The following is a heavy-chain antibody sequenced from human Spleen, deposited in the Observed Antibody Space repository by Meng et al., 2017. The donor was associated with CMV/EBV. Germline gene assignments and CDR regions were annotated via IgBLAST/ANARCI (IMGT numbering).Heavy chain of an antibody. V-gene: IGHV1-8*01. D-gene: IGHD3-16*02. CDR1: TFTSYD. Sequence: TFTSYDINWVRQATGQGLEWMGWMNPNSGNTGYAQKFQGRVTMTRNTSISTAYMELSSLRSEDTAVYYCARKRKILGELSFGRWFDPWGQGTLVTVSS. CDR2: MNPNSGNT. J-gene: IGHJ5*02. CDR3: ARKRKILGELSFGRWFDP.